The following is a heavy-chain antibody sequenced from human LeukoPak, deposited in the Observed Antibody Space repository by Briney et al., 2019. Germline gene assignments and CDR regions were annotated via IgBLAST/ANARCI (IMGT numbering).Heavy chain of an antibody. J-gene: IGHJ4*02. CDR2: MNPNSGNT. D-gene: IGHD6-19*01. CDR1: GYTFTSYD. V-gene: IGHV1-18*01. Sequence: ASVKVSCKASGYTFTSYDINWVRQATGQGLEWMGWMNPNSGNTNYAQKLQGRVTMTTDTSTSTAYMELRSLRSDDTAVYYCARAVAVAGNDYWGQGTLVTVSS. CDR3: ARAVAVAGNDY.